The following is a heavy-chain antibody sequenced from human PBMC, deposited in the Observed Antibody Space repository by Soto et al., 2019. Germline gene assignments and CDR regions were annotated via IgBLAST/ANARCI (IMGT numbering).Heavy chain of an antibody. Sequence: EVQMLESGGDLVQPGGSLRLSCAVSGLTFSQYAMTWVRQAPGKGLEWVSTISGDGANTFYLDSVRGRFIISRDNSKSMVYLQKKSRRAGETALFYCGKGGHFSPYDSWGQGILVTVSS. CDR2: ISGDGANT. CDR3: GKGGHFSPYDS. V-gene: IGHV3-23*01. J-gene: IGHJ5*01. CDR1: GLTFSQYA. D-gene: IGHD3-3*02.